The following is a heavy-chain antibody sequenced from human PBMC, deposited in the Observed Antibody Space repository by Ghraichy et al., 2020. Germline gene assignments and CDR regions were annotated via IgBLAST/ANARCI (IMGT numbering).Heavy chain of an antibody. Sequence: GSRRLSCAASGFTFGDHYMDWVRQAPGKGLEWVGRIKNRVGSYATEYAVALTGRFSISRDESRRSVYLQMSSLRFEDTAVYFCATWIAGAPRYWGQGTLVTVSS. D-gene: IGHD1-26*01. CDR1: GFTFGDHY. CDR2: IKNRVGSYAT. J-gene: IGHJ4*02. CDR3: ATWIAGAPRY. V-gene: IGHV3-72*01.